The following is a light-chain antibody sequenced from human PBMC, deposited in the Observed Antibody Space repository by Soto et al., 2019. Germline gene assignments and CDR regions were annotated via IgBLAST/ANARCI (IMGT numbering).Light chain of an antibody. CDR1: SSDVGGYNF. V-gene: IGLV2-23*01. J-gene: IGLJ2*01. CDR3: CSYAGRSTWV. Sequence: QSALTQPASVSGSPGQSITISCTGTSSDVGGYNFISWYQQHPGKAPKLMLYEGSERPSGVSNRFSGSKSGNTASLTISGLQAEDEAVYYCCSYAGRSTWVFGGGTKVTV. CDR2: EGS.